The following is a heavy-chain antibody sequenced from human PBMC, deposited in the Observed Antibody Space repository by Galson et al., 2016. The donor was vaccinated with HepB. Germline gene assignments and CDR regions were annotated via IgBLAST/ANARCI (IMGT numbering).Heavy chain of an antibody. CDR1: GGSVGSGNNY. V-gene: IGHV4-61*01. D-gene: IGHD5-18*01. CDR3: ARDPDTDMVRGIDV. Sequence: SETLSLTCTVSGGSVGSGNNYWSWIRQSPEKGLEWIGYVFSNGNTKYNPSLKSRVTMSLDTSNSQFSLQLSSVTAADTAVYYCARDPDTDMVRGIDVWGQGTTVTVSS. J-gene: IGHJ6*02. CDR2: VFSNGNT.